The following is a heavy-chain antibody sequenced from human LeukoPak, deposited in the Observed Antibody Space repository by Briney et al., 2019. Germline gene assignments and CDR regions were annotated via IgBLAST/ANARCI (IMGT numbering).Heavy chain of an antibody. D-gene: IGHD6-13*01. CDR1: GFTFSSYW. V-gene: IGHV3-7*01. Sequence: RGSLRLSCAASGFTFSSYWISGVRQAPGKGREWVANIKQDGSETYYVDSVKGRFTISRDNAKNLLYLEMNSLRAEDTALYYCARVDGSSSCPDYWGQGTLVTVSS. CDR2: IKQDGSET. J-gene: IGHJ4*02. CDR3: ARVDGSSSCPDY.